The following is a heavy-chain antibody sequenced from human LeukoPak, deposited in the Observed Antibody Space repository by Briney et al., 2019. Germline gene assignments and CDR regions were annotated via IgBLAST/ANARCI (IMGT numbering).Heavy chain of an antibody. J-gene: IGHJ5*02. V-gene: IGHV4-59*01. D-gene: IGHD1-26*01. CDR1: GGSISSYY. Sequence: SETLSLTCTVSGGSISSYYWTWIRQPPGKGLEWIGYISYSGSTNYNPSLKSRVTISVDTSKNQFSLKLSSVTAADTAVYYCAREVDWFDPWGQGTLVTVSS. CDR3: AREVDWFDP. CDR2: ISYSGST.